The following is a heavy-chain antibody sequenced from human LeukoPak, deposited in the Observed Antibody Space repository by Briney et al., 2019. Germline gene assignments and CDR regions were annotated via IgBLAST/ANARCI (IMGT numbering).Heavy chain of an antibody. D-gene: IGHD4-17*01. CDR3: ARGTTVTTAVLVPNDAFDI. V-gene: IGHV1-69*13. Sequence: SVKVSCKASGGAFTRYAINWVRQAPGQGLEWMGGSNPIFGTTDFAPKFQGRVTIAADESTSTAYMELTSLKSEDTAVYYCARGTTVTTAVLVPNDAFDIWGQGTMVTVSS. J-gene: IGHJ3*02. CDR2: SNPIFGTT. CDR1: GGAFTRYA.